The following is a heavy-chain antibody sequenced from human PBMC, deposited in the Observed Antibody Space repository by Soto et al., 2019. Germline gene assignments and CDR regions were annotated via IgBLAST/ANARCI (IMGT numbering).Heavy chain of an antibody. CDR1: GLTLRGYA. CDR2: VNENGEFT. Sequence: GGSLRLSCAASGLTLRGYAMTWVRQAPGEGLDWVSTVNENGEFTHYAGSAKGRFTISRDDSKNTVYLQMNSLRVEDTAVYFCAKYRTYYDSSGAHRAFDYWGPGTLVTVS. CDR3: AKYRTYYDSSGAHRAFDY. V-gene: IGHV3-23*01. D-gene: IGHD3-22*01. J-gene: IGHJ4*02.